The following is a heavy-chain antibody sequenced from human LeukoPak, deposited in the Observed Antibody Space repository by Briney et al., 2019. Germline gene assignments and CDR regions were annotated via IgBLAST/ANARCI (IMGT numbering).Heavy chain of an antibody. CDR3: ARVQYGSGSYYVDY. V-gene: IGHV3-21*01. CDR2: ISSSSSYI. D-gene: IGHD3-10*01. J-gene: IGHJ4*02. Sequence: PGGSLRLSCAASGFTFSSYSMNWVRQAPGKGLEWVSSISSSSSYIYYADSVKGRFTISRDNAKNSLYLQMNSLRAEDTAVYYCARVQYGSGSYYVDYWGQGTLVTVSS. CDR1: GFTFSSYS.